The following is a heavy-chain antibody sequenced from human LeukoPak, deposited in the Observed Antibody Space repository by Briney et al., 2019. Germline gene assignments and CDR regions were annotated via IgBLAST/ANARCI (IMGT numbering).Heavy chain of an antibody. CDR2: IGGSGAGT. J-gene: IGHJ4*02. CDR3: AKDPTHDYSIYVGDY. Sequence: GGSLRLSCAASGFTFSNYAMSWVRQAPGKGLEWVSSIGGSGAGTYYADSVKGRFTISRDNSKNTLYVQMNSLRAEDTAVYYCAKDPTHDYSIYVGDYWGQGTLVTVYS. CDR1: GFTFSNYA. V-gene: IGHV3-23*01. D-gene: IGHD4-11*01.